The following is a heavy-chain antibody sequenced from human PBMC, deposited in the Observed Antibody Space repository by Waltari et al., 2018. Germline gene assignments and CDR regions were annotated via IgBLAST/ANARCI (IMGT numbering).Heavy chain of an antibody. CDR3: ARDHGCSGGSCYYGSVY. CDR2: IYYSGST. V-gene: IGHV4-59*01. J-gene: IGHJ4*02. D-gene: IGHD2-15*01. Sequence: QVQLQESGPGLVKPSETLSLTCTVSGGSISSYYWSWIRQPPGKGLEGIGYIYYSGSTNYNPSLKSRVTISVDTSKNQFSLKLSSVTAADTAVYYCARDHGCSGGSCYYGSVYWGQGTLVTVSS. CDR1: GGSISSYY.